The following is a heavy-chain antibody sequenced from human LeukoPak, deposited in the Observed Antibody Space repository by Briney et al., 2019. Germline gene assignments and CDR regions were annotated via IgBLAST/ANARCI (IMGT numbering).Heavy chain of an antibody. CDR1: GGSISSSSYY. J-gene: IGHJ5*02. D-gene: IGHD2-15*01. CDR2: IYYSGST. V-gene: IGHV4-39*07. Sequence: SETLSLTCTVSGGSISSSSYYWGWIRQPPGKGLEWIGRIYYSGSTYYNPSLKSRVIISVDTSKNQFSLKLSSVTAADTAVYYCARAPIVVVVAAMIGKNWFDPWGQGTLVTVSS. CDR3: ARAPIVVVVAAMIGKNWFDP.